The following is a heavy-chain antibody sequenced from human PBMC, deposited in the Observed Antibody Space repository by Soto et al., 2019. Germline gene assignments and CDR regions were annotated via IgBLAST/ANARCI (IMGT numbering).Heavy chain of an antibody. CDR3: ARGSCGTSRGYFDS. CDR1: GAATTTHY. J-gene: IGHJ4*02. Sequence: QLRLQESGPGLVRPSETLSLNCTVSGAATTTHYWAWIRQPPRKGLEWIGYIYYSGGTSYDPSLRTRVDISLDTSKSQFSVTMTSLTPADTAVYFCARGSCGTSRGYFDSWGQGALVTGSS. CDR2: IYYSGGT. V-gene: IGHV4-59*11. D-gene: IGHD1-26*01.